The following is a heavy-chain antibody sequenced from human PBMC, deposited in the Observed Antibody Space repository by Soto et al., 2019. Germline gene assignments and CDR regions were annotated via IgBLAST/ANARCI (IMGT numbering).Heavy chain of an antibody. J-gene: IGHJ6*03. V-gene: IGHV1-18*01. Sequence: ASVKVSCKASGYTFTSYGISWVRQAPGQGLEWMGWISAYNGNTNYAQKLQGRVTITTDTSTSTAYMELRSLRSDDTAVYYCARYTDYDFWSGYPYYMDVWGKGTTVTVSS. CDR2: ISAYNGNT. D-gene: IGHD3-3*01. CDR1: GYTFTSYG. CDR3: ARYTDYDFWSGYPYYMDV.